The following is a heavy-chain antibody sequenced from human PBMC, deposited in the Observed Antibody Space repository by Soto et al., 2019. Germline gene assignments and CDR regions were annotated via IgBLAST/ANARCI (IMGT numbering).Heavy chain of an antibody. V-gene: IGHV3-23*01. Sequence: EVQLLESGGGLVQPGGSLRLSCAASGFTFSSYAMSWVRQAPGKGLEWVSDISGSGGSTYYADSVKGRFTISRDNSKNTLYLQMNSLRAEDTAVYYCAKDQWVAVAGDDYWGQGTLVTVSS. D-gene: IGHD6-19*01. CDR3: AKDQWVAVAGDDY. J-gene: IGHJ4*02. CDR1: GFTFSSYA. CDR2: ISGSGGST.